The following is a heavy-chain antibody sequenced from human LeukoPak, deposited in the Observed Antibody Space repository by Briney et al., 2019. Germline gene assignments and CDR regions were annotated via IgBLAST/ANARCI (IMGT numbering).Heavy chain of an antibody. Sequence: GGSLRLSCAASGFTFSNYAMYWVRQAPGKGLVWVSRISSDGSSIIYADSVKGQFTISRDIAKNTLYLQMNSLRAEDTAVYYCARAQMGAPTDYWGQGTLVTLSS. V-gene: IGHV3-74*01. D-gene: IGHD1-26*01. J-gene: IGHJ4*02. CDR3: ARAQMGAPTDY. CDR1: GFTFSNYA. CDR2: ISSDGSSI.